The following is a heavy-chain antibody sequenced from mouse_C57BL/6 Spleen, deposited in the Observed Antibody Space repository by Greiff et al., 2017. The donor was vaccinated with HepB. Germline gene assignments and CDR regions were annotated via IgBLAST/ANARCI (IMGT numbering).Heavy chain of an antibody. Sequence: QVQLQQPGAELVMPGASVKLSCKASGYTFTSYWMHWVKQRPGQGLEWIGEIDPSDSYTNYNQKFKGKSTLTVYKSSSTAYMQLSSLTSEDSAVYYCARGGGNYGFDYWGQGTTLTVSS. CDR3: ARGGGNYGFDY. D-gene: IGHD2-1*01. CDR1: GYTFTSYW. J-gene: IGHJ2*01. V-gene: IGHV1-69*01. CDR2: IDPSDSYT.